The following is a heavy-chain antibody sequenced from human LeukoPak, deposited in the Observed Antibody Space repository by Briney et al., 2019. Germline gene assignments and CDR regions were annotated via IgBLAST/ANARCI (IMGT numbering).Heavy chain of an antibody. CDR2: ISYDGSNK. CDR1: GFTFSSYA. Sequence: GGSLRLSCAASGFTFSSYAMHWVRQAPGEGLEWVAVISYDGSNKYYADSVKGRFTISRDNSKKTLYLQMNSLRGEDTAVYYCARDFGWLSHFEYWGQGTLVTVSS. CDR3: ARDFGWLSHFEY. V-gene: IGHV3-30-3*01. J-gene: IGHJ4*02. D-gene: IGHD3-9*01.